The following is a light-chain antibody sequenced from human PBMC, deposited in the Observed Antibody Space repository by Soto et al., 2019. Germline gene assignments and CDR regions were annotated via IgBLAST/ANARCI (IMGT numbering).Light chain of an antibody. V-gene: IGKV3-11*01. CDR1: QSVSSY. CDR3: QQRSNWPLT. CDR2: DAS. Sequence: DIVMTQSPATLSVSAGDRATLSCRASQSVSSYLAWYQQKPGQAPKLLIYDASNRATGIPARFSGSGSGTDFTLTISSLEPEDFAVYYCQQRSNWPLTFGGGTKVEIK. J-gene: IGKJ4*01.